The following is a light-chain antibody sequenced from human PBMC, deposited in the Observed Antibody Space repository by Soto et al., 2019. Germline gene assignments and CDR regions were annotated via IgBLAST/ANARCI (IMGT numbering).Light chain of an antibody. CDR3: SSYTSSSTLLYV. CDR2: DVS. CDR1: SSDVGGYNY. V-gene: IGLV2-14*01. Sequence: QSALTQPASVSGSPGQSITISFTGTSSDVGGYNYVSWYQQHPGKPPKLMIYDVSNRPSGVSNRFSGSKSGKTASLTISGLQAEDEADYYCSSYTSSSTLLYVFGTGTKLTVL. J-gene: IGLJ1*01.